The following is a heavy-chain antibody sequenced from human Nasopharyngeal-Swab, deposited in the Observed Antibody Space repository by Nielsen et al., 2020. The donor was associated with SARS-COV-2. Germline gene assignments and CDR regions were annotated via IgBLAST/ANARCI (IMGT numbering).Heavy chain of an antibody. CDR2: VKQDGGEK. Sequence: GESLKISCAASGFTFTTYSMTWVRQAPGQGLEWVANVKQDGGEKFYLDSVKGRFTISRDNAKSSLYLQMTSLRAEDTAVYYCVRDESGAFDILGQGTMVTVSS. V-gene: IGHV3-7*01. CDR3: VRDESGAFDI. J-gene: IGHJ3*02. CDR1: GFTFTTYS. D-gene: IGHD3-10*01.